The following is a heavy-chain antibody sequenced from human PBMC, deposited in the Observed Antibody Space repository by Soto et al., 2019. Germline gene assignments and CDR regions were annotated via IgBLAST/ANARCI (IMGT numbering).Heavy chain of an antibody. CDR2: ISYDGSNK. Sequence: PGGSLRLSCAASGFTFSSYAMHWVRQAPGKGLEWVAVISYDGSNKYYADSVKGRFTISRDNSKNTLYLQMNSLRAEDTAVYYCARESTVVNSLGAFDIWGQGTMVTVSS. V-gene: IGHV3-30-3*01. CDR1: GFTFSSYA. CDR3: ARESTVVNSLGAFDI. J-gene: IGHJ3*02. D-gene: IGHD2-15*01.